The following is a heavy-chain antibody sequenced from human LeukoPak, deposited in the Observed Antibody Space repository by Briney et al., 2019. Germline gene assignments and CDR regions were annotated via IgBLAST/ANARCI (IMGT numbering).Heavy chain of an antibody. CDR1: GFTVSSNY. J-gene: IGHJ4*02. V-gene: IGHV3-21*01. D-gene: IGHD5-24*01. CDR3: AREMATIQDLDY. CDR2: ISSSGRHV. Sequence: PGGSLRLSCAASGFTVSSNYMSWVRQAPGKGLEWVSSISSSGRHVFYADSVKGRFTISRDNAKNSVYLQMNSLRAEDTAVYYCAREMATIQDLDYWGQGTLVTVSS.